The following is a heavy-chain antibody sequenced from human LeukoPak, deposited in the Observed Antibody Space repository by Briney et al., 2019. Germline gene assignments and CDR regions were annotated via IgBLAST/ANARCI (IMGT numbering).Heavy chain of an antibody. Sequence: GGSLRLSCTTSGFSFADEALSWFRQAPGKGLDGVGFIRRKASGGAIEYAASGKGRFTISRDDSNGIAYLQMNSLRAEDTAVYYCSRAQSGSGLGYWGQGTLVTVSS. V-gene: IGHV3-49*03. CDR2: IRRKASGGAI. CDR1: GFSFADEA. CDR3: SRAQSGSGLGY. D-gene: IGHD6-25*01. J-gene: IGHJ4*02.